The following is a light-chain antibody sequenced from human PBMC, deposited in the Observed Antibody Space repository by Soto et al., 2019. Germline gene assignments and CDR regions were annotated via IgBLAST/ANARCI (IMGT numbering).Light chain of an antibody. J-gene: IGLJ2*01. CDR1: TSDVGGYNY. Sequence: QSALTQPATVSGSPGQSITISCTGTTSDVGGYNYVSWYQQNPGKAPKLMIYDVSNRPSGVSNRFSGSKSGNTASLTIYGLQAEDEADYYCSSYTSSSTLVVFGGGTKLTVL. V-gene: IGLV2-14*01. CDR3: SSYTSSSTLVV. CDR2: DVS.